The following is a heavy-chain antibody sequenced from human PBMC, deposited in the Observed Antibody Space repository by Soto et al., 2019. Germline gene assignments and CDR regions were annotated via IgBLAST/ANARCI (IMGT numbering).Heavy chain of an antibody. CDR1: GGSFSGYY. J-gene: IGHJ5*02. CDR2: INHSGST. CDR3: ARGRPVPDNWFDP. Sequence: QVQLQQWGAGLLKPSETLSLTCAVYGGSFSGYYWSWIRQPPGKGLEWIGEINHSGSTNYNPSLKSRVTISVDTSKNQFSLKLSSVTAADTAVYYCARGRPVPDNWFDPWGHGTLVTVSS. D-gene: IGHD2-2*01. V-gene: IGHV4-34*01.